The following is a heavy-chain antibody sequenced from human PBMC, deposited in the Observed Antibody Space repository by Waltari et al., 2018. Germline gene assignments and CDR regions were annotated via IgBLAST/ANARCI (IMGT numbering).Heavy chain of an antibody. CDR1: GGSISSGSYY. D-gene: IGHD3-22*01. CDR3: ASQYLTYYYDSSGYSYGMDV. Sequence: QVQLQESGPGLVKPSQTLSLTCTVSGGSISSGSYYWSWIRQPAGKGLEWIGRIDTLGSTHSNPSLKSRVTISVDTSKNQFSLKLSSVTAADTAVYYCASQYLTYYYDSSGYSYGMDVWGQGTTVTVSS. V-gene: IGHV4-61*02. CDR2: IDTLGST. J-gene: IGHJ6*02.